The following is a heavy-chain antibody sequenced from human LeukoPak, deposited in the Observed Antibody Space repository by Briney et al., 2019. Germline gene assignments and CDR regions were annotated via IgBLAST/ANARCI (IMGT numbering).Heavy chain of an antibody. CDR3: ARDRGYSYGCDAFDI. D-gene: IGHD5-18*01. V-gene: IGHV4-61*01. CDR2: IYYSGSA. J-gene: IGHJ3*02. CDR1: GGSISSRYY. Sequence: SETLSLTCTVSGGSISSRYYWSWIRQPPGKGLELIGYIYYSGSANYNPSLKSRVTISVDTSKNQFSLKLSSVTAADTAVYYCARDRGYSYGCDAFDIWGQGTMVTVSS.